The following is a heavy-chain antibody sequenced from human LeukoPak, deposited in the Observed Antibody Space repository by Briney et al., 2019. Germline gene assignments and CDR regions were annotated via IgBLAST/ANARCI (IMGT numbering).Heavy chain of an antibody. CDR1: AFTFSNAW. Sequence: GGSLSLSCAASAFTFSNAWMSWVRQAPGKGLEWVGCIKSKSDGGTTDYAAPVKGKFTISRDDAISTLYLQMNSLKSEATDVYYCTTGGGVYDYVSLHWGQGTLVTVSS. CDR3: TTGGGVYDYVSLH. D-gene: IGHD3-16*01. CDR2: IKSKSDGGTT. V-gene: IGHV3-15*01. J-gene: IGHJ1*01.